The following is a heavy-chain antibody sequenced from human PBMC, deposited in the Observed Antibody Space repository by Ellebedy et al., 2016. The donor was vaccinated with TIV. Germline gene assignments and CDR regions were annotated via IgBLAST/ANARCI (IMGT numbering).Heavy chain of an antibody. CDR1: GFTFSDYA. D-gene: IGHD2-2*01. Sequence: PGGSLRLSCSASGFTFSDYAMKWVRQAPGKGLEWVADITASGGRATYTGSVRGRFTISRDNSNSTLYLEMKRLRVDDSAVYFCAKNWSSSPQDPDYWGQGTLVTVSS. CDR3: AKNWSSSPQDPDY. CDR2: ITASGGRA. J-gene: IGHJ4*02. V-gene: IGHV3-23*01.